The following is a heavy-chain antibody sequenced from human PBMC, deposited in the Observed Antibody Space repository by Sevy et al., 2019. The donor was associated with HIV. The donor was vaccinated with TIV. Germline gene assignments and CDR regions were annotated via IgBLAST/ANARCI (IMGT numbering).Heavy chain of an antibody. Sequence: GGSLRLSCSASGFTFSSYAMHWVRQAPGKGLEYVSAISSNGGSTYYADSVKGRFTISRDNSKNTLYLQMSSLRAEDTAVYYCVKDVPMGRVPGAFDIWGQGTMVTVSS. J-gene: IGHJ3*02. CDR1: GFTFSSYA. CDR2: ISSNGGST. D-gene: IGHD3-10*02. CDR3: VKDVPMGRVPGAFDI. V-gene: IGHV3-64D*06.